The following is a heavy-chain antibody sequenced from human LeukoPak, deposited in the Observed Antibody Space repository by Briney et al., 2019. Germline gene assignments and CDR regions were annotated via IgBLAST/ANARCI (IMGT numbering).Heavy chain of an antibody. D-gene: IGHD6-6*01. V-gene: IGHV3-21*01. Sequence: GGSLRLSCAASGFTFSSYSMNWVRQAPGKGLEWVSSISSSSSYTYYADSVKGRFTISRDNAKNSLYLQMNSLRAEDTAVYYCARDTASIAARPDYFDYWGQGTLVTVSS. J-gene: IGHJ4*02. CDR2: ISSSSSYT. CDR1: GFTFSSYS. CDR3: ARDTASIAARPDYFDY.